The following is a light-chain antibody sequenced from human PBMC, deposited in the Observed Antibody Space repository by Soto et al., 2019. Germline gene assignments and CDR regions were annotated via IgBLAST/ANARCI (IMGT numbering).Light chain of an antibody. J-gene: IGLJ1*01. CDR2: DVS. Sequence: QSVLNQPASVSGSPGQAITISCTGTSSDVGGYNYVSWYQHHPGKAPKLMIYDVSNRPSGVSNRFSGSKSGNTASLTISGLQPEDEADYYCSSYTTSNTRQIVLGTGTKVPS. CDR1: SSDVGGYNY. V-gene: IGLV2-14*03. CDR3: SSYTTSNTRQIV.